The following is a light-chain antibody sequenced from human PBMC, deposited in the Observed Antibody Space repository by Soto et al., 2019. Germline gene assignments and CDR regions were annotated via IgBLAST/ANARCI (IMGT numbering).Light chain of an antibody. V-gene: IGLV6-57*04. CDR2: EDN. J-gene: IGLJ7*01. CDR1: SGSIASNY. Sequence: NFMLTQPHSVSESPGKTVTISCTRSSGSIASNYVQWYQQRPGSAPTTVIYEDNQRPSGVPDRFSGSIDSSSNSASLTISGLKTEDEADYYCHSYDSSTPAVFGGGTQLTV. CDR3: HSYDSSTPAV.